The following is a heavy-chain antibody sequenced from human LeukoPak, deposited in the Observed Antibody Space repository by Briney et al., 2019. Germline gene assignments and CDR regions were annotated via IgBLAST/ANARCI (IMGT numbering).Heavy chain of an antibody. D-gene: IGHD3-22*01. CDR2: ISGSGDNT. V-gene: IGHV3-23*01. Sequence: GGSLRLSCAASGFTLSSYAMSWVRQAPGKGLEWVSGISGSGDNTYYADSMKGRFTISRDNSKNTLYVQVNSLGTEDTAAYYCAKGSYYDSSGSFYFDYWGQGTLVTVSS. CDR3: AKGSYYDSSGSFYFDY. J-gene: IGHJ4*02. CDR1: GFTLSSYA.